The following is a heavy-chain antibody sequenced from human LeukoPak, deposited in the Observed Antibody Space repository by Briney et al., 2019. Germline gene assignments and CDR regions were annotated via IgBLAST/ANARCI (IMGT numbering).Heavy chain of an antibody. J-gene: IGHJ6*03. CDR1: GYTFTGYY. D-gene: IGHD6-6*01. CDR2: INPNSGGT. CDR3: ARGPYSSSSPYYYYYYMDV. Sequence: ASVKVSCKASGYTFTGYYMHWVRQAPGQGLEWMGWINPNSGGTNYAQKFQGRVTMTRDTSISTAYMELSRLRSDDTAVYYCARGPYSSSSPYYYYYYMDVWGKGTTVTVSS. V-gene: IGHV1-2*02.